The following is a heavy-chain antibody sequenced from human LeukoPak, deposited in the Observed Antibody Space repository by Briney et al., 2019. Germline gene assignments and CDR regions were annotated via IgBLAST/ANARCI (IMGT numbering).Heavy chain of an antibody. D-gene: IGHD3-10*01. CDR1: GYTFISYY. J-gene: IGHJ3*02. CDR2: INPNSGGT. Sequence: ASVKVSCKTSGYTFISYYIHWVRQAPGQGLEWMGWINPNSGGTNYAQKFQGRVTMTRDTSISTAYMELSRLRSDDTAVYYCARDRMVRGVIRISIWGQGTMVTVSS. V-gene: IGHV1-2*02. CDR3: ARDRMVRGVIRISI.